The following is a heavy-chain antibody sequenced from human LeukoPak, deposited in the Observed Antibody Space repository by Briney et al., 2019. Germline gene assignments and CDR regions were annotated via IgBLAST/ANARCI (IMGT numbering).Heavy chain of an antibody. CDR1: GFTFSSYA. V-gene: IGHV3-23*01. J-gene: IGHJ6*03. D-gene: IGHD1-26*01. Sequence: PGGSLTLSCAASGFTFSSYAMSCVRQAPGKGLEWVSAIIGSGGSTYYADSVKGRFPISRDHSTNPLYLQMNSLRAEDTAVYYCAKNVGYYYYYMDVWGKGTTVTVSS. CDR2: IIGSGGST. CDR3: AKNVGYYYYYMDV.